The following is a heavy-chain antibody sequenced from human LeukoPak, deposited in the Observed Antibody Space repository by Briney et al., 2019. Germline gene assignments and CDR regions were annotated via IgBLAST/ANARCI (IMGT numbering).Heavy chain of an antibody. D-gene: IGHD6-19*01. Sequence: SETLSLTCTVSGGSISSSPYYWGWIRQPPGKGLEWIGSIYYSGTTHYNPSLESRVTISVDTSKNQFSLKLASVTAADTAVYYCARASSGWYNWFDPWGQGALVTVSS. CDR3: ARASSGWYNWFDP. J-gene: IGHJ5*02. V-gene: IGHV4-39*07. CDR1: GGSISSSPYY. CDR2: IYYSGTT.